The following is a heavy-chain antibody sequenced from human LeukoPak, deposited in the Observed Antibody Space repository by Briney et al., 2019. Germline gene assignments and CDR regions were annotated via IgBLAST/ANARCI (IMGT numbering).Heavy chain of an antibody. Sequence: PGRSLRLSCAASGFTFSRYAMHWVRQAPGKGLEWVAVVSYDGSNKYYADSVKGRFTISRDNSKNTLYLQTNSLRAEDTALYYCATTQSSLYYYYYYMDVWGKGTTVTVSS. CDR1: GFTFSRYA. CDR3: ATTQSSLYYYYYYMDV. CDR2: VSYDGSNK. V-gene: IGHV3-30-3*01. J-gene: IGHJ6*03. D-gene: IGHD2/OR15-2a*01.